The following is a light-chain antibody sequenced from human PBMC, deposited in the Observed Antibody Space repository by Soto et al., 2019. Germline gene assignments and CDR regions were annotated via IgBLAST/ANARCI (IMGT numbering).Light chain of an antibody. CDR3: QQYYNWPIT. J-gene: IGKJ5*01. V-gene: IGKV3-15*01. Sequence: EIVMTQSPATLSVSPGERATLSCRASQSISSNLAWYQQKPGQAPRLLIYGASTRATGIPARFSGSGSGTEFILTISSLQSEDFAVYYCQQYYNWPITFGQGTRLEI. CDR2: GAS. CDR1: QSISSN.